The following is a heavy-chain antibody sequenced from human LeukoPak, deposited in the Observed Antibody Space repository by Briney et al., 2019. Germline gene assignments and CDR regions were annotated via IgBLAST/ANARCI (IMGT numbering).Heavy chain of an antibody. CDR2: IYTSGST. J-gene: IGHJ3*02. D-gene: IGHD3-3*01. CDR1: GGSISSGSYY. Sequence: SQTLSLTCTVSGGSISSGSYYWSWIRQPAGKGLEWIGRIYTSGSTNYNPSLKSRVTISVDTSKNQFSLKLSSVTAADTAVYYCARESAGYDFWSGYYDAFDIWGQGTMVTVSS. V-gene: IGHV4-61*02. CDR3: ARESAGYDFWSGYYDAFDI.